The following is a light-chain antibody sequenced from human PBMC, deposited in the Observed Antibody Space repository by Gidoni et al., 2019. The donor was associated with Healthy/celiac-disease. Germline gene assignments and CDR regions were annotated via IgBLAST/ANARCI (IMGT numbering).Light chain of an antibody. Sequence: DIQMTQSPSSLSASVGDRVPITCRAGQGISNYLAWYQQKPGKVPKLLIYAASTLQSGVPSRCSGSRSGTNFTLTISSLQPEDVAAYYCRKYNSAPRTFGPXTKVDIK. V-gene: IGKV1-27*01. CDR2: AAS. CDR3: RKYNSAPRT. J-gene: IGKJ3*01. CDR1: QGISNY.